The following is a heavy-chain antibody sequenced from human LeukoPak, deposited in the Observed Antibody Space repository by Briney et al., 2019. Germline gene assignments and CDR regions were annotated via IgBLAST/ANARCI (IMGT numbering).Heavy chain of an antibody. CDR3: ARGRGYSYDVGFDY. V-gene: IGHV4-34*01. Sequence: SETLSLTCAVYVGSFRGYHWTWIRQPPGKGLEWIGEINDSGSTNYNPSLKSRVTISVDTSKNQFSLKLSSVTAADTAVYYCARGRGYSYDVGFDYWGQGTLVTVSS. J-gene: IGHJ4*02. CDR1: VGSFRGYH. D-gene: IGHD5-18*01. CDR2: INDSGST.